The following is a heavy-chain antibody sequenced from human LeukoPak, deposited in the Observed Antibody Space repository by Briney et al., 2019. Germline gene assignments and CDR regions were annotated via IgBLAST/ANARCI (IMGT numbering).Heavy chain of an antibody. V-gene: IGHV4-59*08. Sequence: NTSETLSLTCTVSGGSISSYYWSWIRQPPGRGLEWIGYIYYSGNTHYNPSLKSRLTISVDTSKNQFSLKLSSLTAADTAVYYCARQASGPYRRAFDYWGRGTLVTVSS. CDR3: ARQASGPYRRAFDY. CDR1: GGSISSYY. J-gene: IGHJ4*02. CDR2: IYYSGNT. D-gene: IGHD1-26*01.